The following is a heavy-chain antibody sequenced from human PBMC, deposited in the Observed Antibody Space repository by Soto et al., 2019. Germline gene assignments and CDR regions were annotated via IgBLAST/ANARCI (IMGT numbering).Heavy chain of an antibody. CDR3: PXGSRVATADRDYXHGMDV. D-gene: IGHD3-10*01. CDR1: RGTFSSYA. Sequence: GLSVKVSCKASRGTFSSYAISWARQAPEQGLEWMGGIIPIFGTANYAEKFQGTVTITRDTSASKAYMELSSLRYEDTAVYYCPXGSRVATADRDYXHGMDVWGQGTTVNASS. J-gene: IGHJ6*02. V-gene: IGHV1-69*05. CDR2: IIPIFGTA.